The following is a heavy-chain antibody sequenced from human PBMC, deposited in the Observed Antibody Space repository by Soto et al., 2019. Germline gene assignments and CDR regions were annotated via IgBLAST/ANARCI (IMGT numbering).Heavy chain of an antibody. CDR2: INVINGNA. D-gene: IGHD6-19*01. CDR3: VVSRGWWAFRY. J-gene: IGHJ4*02. Sequence: ASVKVSCKASGYTFTSYDMHWVRQAPGQRLEWMGRINVINGNAYYSQRFQGRATFTRDTSASTGYMELSSLISGDTAVYYCVVSRGWWAFRYWGQGTLVTVSS. CDR1: GYTFTSYD. V-gene: IGHV1-3*01.